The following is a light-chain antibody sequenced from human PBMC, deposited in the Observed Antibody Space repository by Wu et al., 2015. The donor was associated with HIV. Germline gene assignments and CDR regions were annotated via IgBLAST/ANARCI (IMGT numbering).Light chain of an antibody. Sequence: DIQVTQSPSSLSASVGDRVTITCRASQSISNYLNWYQQKPGKAPNLLIYGASSLQSGVPSRFSGSGSGTDFTLTISNLQPEDSATYYCQQSHSTPLTFGGGTKVEIK. V-gene: IGKV1-39*01. CDR3: QQSHSTPLT. CDR1: QSISNY. CDR2: GAS. J-gene: IGKJ4*01.